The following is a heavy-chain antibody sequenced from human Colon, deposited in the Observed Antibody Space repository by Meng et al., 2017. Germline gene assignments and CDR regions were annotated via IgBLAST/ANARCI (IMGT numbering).Heavy chain of an antibody. Sequence: LKISCAASGFTFNNYAMHWVRQAPGKGLEWVAIISYDAVNKYYADSVKGRFTISRDNSKNTLFLQMNSLRAEDTAVYFCARAGPAIDYYFYGMDVWGQGTTVTVSS. CDR2: ISYDAVNK. V-gene: IGHV3-30*01. CDR1: GFTFNNYA. CDR3: ARAGPAIDYYFYGMDV. J-gene: IGHJ6*02. D-gene: IGHD5-18*01.